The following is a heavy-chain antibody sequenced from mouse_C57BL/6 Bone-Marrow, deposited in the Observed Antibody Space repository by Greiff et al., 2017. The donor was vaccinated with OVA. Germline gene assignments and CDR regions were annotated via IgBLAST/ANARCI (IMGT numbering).Heavy chain of an antibody. CDR2: INPSSGYT. D-gene: IGHD1-1*01. V-gene: IGHV1-4*01. CDR1: GYTFTSYT. J-gene: IGHJ1*03. CDR3: AKVNYYGRSYKDWYFDV. Sequence: QVQLQQSGAELARPGASVKMSCKASGYTFTSYTMHWVKQRPGQGLEWIGYINPSSGYTKYNQKFKDKATLTADKSSSTAYMQLSSLTSEDSAVYYCAKVNYYGRSYKDWYFDVWGTGTTVTVSS.